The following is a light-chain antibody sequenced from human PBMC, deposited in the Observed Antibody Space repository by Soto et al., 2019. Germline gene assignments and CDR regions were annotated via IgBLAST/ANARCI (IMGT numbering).Light chain of an antibody. CDR1: QSVSNNY. CDR3: QQYGSSGT. Sequence: ENVLMQSPGTLSLSPGERATLSCRASQSVSNNYLAWYQQKPGQAPRLLIYGASNRATGIPDRFSGSGSGTDFTLTISRLEPEDFAVYYCQQYGSSGTFGQGTKV. V-gene: IGKV3-20*01. J-gene: IGKJ1*01. CDR2: GAS.